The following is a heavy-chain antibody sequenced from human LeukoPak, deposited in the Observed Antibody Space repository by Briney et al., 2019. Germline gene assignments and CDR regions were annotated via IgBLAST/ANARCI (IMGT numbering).Heavy chain of an antibody. Sequence: GGSLSLSCAASGFTFDSSAMSWVRQAPGKGLEWVSSISGSGSGGSTYYADSVKGRFTISRDNSKNTLYLQMNSLRAEDTAVYYCAKSGYNRFDYWGQGTLVTVSS. CDR3: AKSGYNRFDY. D-gene: IGHD5-24*01. J-gene: IGHJ4*02. CDR1: GFTFDSSA. CDR2: ISGSGSGGST. V-gene: IGHV3-23*01.